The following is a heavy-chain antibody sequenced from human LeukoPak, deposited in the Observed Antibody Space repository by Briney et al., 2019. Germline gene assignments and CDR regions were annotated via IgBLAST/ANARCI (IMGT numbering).Heavy chain of an antibody. CDR3: AREMGWNYGDY. CDR2: ISSNGGIT. Sequence: GGSLRLSCAASGFTFSSSAMHWVRQAPGKGLEYVSGISSNGGITYYANSVKGRFTISRDNSKNTLFLQMGSLRAEDMAVYYCAREMGWNYGDYWGQGTLVTVSS. J-gene: IGHJ4*02. CDR1: GFTFSSSA. D-gene: IGHD1-7*01. V-gene: IGHV3-64*01.